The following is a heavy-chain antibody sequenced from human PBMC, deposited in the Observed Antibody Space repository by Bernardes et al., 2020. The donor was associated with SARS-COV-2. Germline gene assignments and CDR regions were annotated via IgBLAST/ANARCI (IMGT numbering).Heavy chain of an antibody. J-gene: IGHJ6*02. D-gene: IGHD3-3*01. V-gene: IGHV1-18*04. CDR2: ISAYNGNT. CDR3: ARESPTGYYDFWSGPTESYYYYYGMDV. Sequence: ASVKVSCKASGYTFTSYGISWVRQAPGQGLEWMGWISAYNGNTNYAQKLQGRVTMTTDTSTSTAYMELRSLRSDDTAVYYCARESPTGYYDFWSGPTESYYYYYGMDVWGQGTTVTVSS. CDR1: GYTFTSYG.